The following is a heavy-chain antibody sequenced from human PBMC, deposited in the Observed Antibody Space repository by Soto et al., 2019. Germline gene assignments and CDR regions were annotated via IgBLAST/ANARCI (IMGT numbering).Heavy chain of an antibody. D-gene: IGHD3-22*01. CDR1: GFTFSSYA. CDR2: ISYDGSNI. Sequence: PGESLKISCAASGFTFSSYAIHWVRQAPGKGLEWVAVISYDGSNIYYADSVKGRFTISRDNSKSTVYLQMNSLGAEDTATYHCTLHKFDSSGYVSDYWGQGTLVTVSS. V-gene: IGHV3-30-3*01. J-gene: IGHJ4*02. CDR3: TLHKFDSSGYVSDY.